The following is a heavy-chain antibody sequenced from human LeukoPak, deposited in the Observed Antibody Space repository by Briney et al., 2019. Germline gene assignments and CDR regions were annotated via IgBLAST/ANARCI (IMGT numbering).Heavy chain of an antibody. V-gene: IGHV6-1*01. Sequence: SQTLSLTCTISGDSVSNNNDAWNWIRQSPSRGLERLGRTYYRSKWYNDYAASVKSRITINPDTSKNQFSLQLNSVTPEDTAVYYCARDPWGFSFEHWGQGTLVTVSS. CDR1: GDSVSNNNDA. CDR2: TYYRSKWYN. CDR3: ARDPWGFSFEH. D-gene: IGHD7-27*01. J-gene: IGHJ4*02.